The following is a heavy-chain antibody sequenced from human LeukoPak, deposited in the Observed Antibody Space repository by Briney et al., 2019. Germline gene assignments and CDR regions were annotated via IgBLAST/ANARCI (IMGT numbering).Heavy chain of an antibody. Sequence: GGSLRLSCAASGFTFSSYWMHGVRQAPGKGLVWVSRINSDGSSTSYADSVKGRFTISRDNAKNTLYLQMNSLRAEDTAVYYCASGYGDPDPDYSGMDVWGQGTTVTVSS. J-gene: IGHJ6*02. V-gene: IGHV3-74*01. D-gene: IGHD4-17*01. CDR3: ASGYGDPDPDYSGMDV. CDR2: INSDGSST. CDR1: GFTFSSYW.